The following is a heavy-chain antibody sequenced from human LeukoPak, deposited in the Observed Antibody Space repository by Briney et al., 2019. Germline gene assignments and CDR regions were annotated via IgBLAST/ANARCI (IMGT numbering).Heavy chain of an antibody. CDR2: IKQDGSEK. J-gene: IGHJ4*02. V-gene: IGHV3-7*01. CDR3: ARVSAEGYFDY. Sequence: GGSLRLSCAASGFTFSSYWMSWVRQAPGKGLEWVANIKQDGSEKYYVDSVKGRFTISRDNAKNSLNLQMNSLRAEDTAVYYCARVSAEGYFDYWGQGTLVTVSS. CDR1: GFTFSSYW.